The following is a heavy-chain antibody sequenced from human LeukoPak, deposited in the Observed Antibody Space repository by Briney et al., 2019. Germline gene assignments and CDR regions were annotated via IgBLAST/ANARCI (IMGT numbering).Heavy chain of an antibody. D-gene: IGHD6-13*01. CDR3: ARVGYSSSWYECDY. J-gene: IGHJ4*02. CDR2: IIPILGIA. V-gene: IGHV1-69*04. CDR1: GGTFSSYA. Sequence: GASVKVSCKASGGTFSSYAISWVRQAPGQGLEWMGRIIPILGIANYAQKFQGRVTMTRNTSISTAYMELSSLRSEDTAVYYCARVGYSSSWYECDYWGQGTLVTVSS.